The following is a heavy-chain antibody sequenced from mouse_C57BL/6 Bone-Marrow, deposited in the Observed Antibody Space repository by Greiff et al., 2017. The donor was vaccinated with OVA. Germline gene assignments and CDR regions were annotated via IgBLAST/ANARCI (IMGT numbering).Heavy chain of an antibody. J-gene: IGHJ3*01. CDR1: GFNIKDYY. CDR3: ASYYSNYGGFAY. D-gene: IGHD2-5*01. CDR2: IDPEDGET. V-gene: IGHV14-2*01. Sequence: EVKVVESGAELVKPGASVKLSCTASGFNIKDYYMHWVKQRTEQGLEWIGRIDPEDGETKYAPKFQGKATITADTSSNTAYLQLSSLTSEDTAVYYCASYYSNYGGFAYWGQGTLVTVSA.